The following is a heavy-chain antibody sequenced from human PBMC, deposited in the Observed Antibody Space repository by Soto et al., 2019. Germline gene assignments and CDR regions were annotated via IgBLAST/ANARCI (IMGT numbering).Heavy chain of an antibody. D-gene: IGHD5-18*01. CDR3: ARDSDSAMVIFGLYGMDV. CDR2: ISWNSGSK. J-gene: IGHJ6*02. Sequence: SLRLSCAASGFTFDDYAMHWVRQAPGKGLEWVSGISWNSGSKDYADSVKGRFTISRDNAEKSLYLQMNSLRAEDTALYYCARDSDSAMVIFGLYGMDVWGQGTTVTVSS. V-gene: IGHV3-9*01. CDR1: GFTFDDYA.